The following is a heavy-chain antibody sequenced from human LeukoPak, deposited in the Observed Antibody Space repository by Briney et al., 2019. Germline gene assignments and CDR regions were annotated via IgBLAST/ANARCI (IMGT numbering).Heavy chain of an antibody. V-gene: IGHV4-61*02. CDR3: ARDEIYYYDSSGYSWTFEY. CDR1: GGSISSGSYY. Sequence: PSETLSLTCTVSGGSISSGSYYWSWIRQPAGKGLEWIGRIYTSGSTNYNPSLKSRVTISVDTSKNQFSLKLSSVTAADTAVYYCARDEIYYYDSSGYSWTFEYWGQGTLVTVSS. CDR2: IYTSGST. D-gene: IGHD3-22*01. J-gene: IGHJ4*02.